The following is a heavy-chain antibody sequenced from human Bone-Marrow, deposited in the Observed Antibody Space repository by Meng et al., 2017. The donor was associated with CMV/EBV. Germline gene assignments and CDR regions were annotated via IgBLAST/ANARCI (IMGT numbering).Heavy chain of an antibody. D-gene: IGHD1-1*01. CDR1: GGTFSSYA. CDR3: ARDSPLNWNDLGTAFDI. J-gene: IGHJ3*02. CDR2: IIPIFGTA. Sequence: SVKVSCKASGGTFSSYAISWVRQAPGQGLEWMGGIIPIFGTANYAQKFQGRVTITTDESTSTAYMELSSLRSEDTAVYYCARDSPLNWNDLGTAFDIWGQGTVVTVSS. V-gene: IGHV1-69*05.